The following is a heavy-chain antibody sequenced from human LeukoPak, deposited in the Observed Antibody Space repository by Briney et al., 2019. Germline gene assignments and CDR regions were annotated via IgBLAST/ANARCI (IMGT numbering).Heavy chain of an antibody. CDR3: ARVWIVATSMGLPKISYYFDY. CDR2: INHSGST. D-gene: IGHD5-12*01. CDR1: GGSFSGYY. Sequence: PSETLSLTCAVYGGSFSGYYWSWIRQPPGKGLEWIGEINHSGSTNYNPSLKSRVTISVDMSKNQFSLKLSSVTAADTAVYYCARVWIVATSMGLPKISYYFDYWGQGTLVTVSS. V-gene: IGHV4-34*01. J-gene: IGHJ4*02.